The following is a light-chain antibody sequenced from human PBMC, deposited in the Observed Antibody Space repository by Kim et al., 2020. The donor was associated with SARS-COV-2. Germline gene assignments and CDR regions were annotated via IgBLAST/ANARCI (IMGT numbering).Light chain of an antibody. CDR1: SSNIGNNY. CDR3: GTWDSSLSVGV. J-gene: IGLJ3*02. CDR2: DNN. Sequence: GQKVTISCSGSSSNIGNNYISWYQQPPGTAPKLLIYDNNKRPSGIPDRFSGSKSGTSATLGITGLQTGDEADYYCGTWDSSLSVGVFGGGTKLTVL. V-gene: IGLV1-51*01.